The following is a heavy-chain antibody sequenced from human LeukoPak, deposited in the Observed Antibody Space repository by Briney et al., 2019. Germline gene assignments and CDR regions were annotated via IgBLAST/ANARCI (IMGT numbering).Heavy chain of an antibody. CDR1: GFTFSSYS. D-gene: IGHD2-21*02. J-gene: IGHJ2*01. CDR3: AREAYCGGDCYFVGGWYFDL. Sequence: GGSLRLSCAASGFTFSSYSMNWVRQAPGKGLEWVSVIYSGGSTYYADSVKGRFTISRDNSKNTLYLQMNSLRAEDTAVYYCAREAYCGGDCYFVGGWYFDLWGRGTLVTVSS. V-gene: IGHV3-66*01. CDR2: IYSGGST.